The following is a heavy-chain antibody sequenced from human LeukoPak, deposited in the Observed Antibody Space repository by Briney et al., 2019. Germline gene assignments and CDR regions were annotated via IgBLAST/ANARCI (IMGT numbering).Heavy chain of an antibody. D-gene: IGHD4-17*01. V-gene: IGHV3-9*01. CDR2: ISWNRGSI. CDR1: GFTFSDYY. CDR3: AKDLKDYGEAD. Sequence: PGGSLRLSCAASGFTFSDYYMSWIRQAPGKGLEWVSGISWNRGSIGYADSVKGRFTISRDNAKNSLYLQMNSLRAEDTALYYCAKDLKDYGEADWGQGTLVTVSS. J-gene: IGHJ4*02.